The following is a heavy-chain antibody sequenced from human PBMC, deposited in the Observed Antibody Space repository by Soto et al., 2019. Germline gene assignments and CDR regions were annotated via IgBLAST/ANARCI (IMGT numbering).Heavy chain of an antibody. CDR2: TYYRSKWYN. D-gene: IGHD3-22*01. J-gene: IGHJ4*02. Sequence: PSQTLSLTCAISGDSVSSNSAAWNWIRQSPSRGLEWLGRTYYRSKWYNDYAVSVKSRITINPDTSKNQFSLQLNSVTPEDTAVYYCARTQYYYDSSGYYYYYFDYWGQGTLVTSPQ. V-gene: IGHV6-1*01. CDR3: ARTQYYYDSSGYYYYYFDY. CDR1: GDSVSSNSAA.